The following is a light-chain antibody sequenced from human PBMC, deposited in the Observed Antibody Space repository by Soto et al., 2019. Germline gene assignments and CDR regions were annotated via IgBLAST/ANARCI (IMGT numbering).Light chain of an antibody. CDR2: EDI. CDR1: KLVDKY. Sequence: SSELTQPPSVSVSPGQTASVTCSGDKLVDKYVSWYQQKPGQSPVMVMYEDIKRPSGITERFSGSNSGNTATLTIAGTQAMDEADYYCQAWDTSSVVFGGGTKLTVL. V-gene: IGLV3-1*01. CDR3: QAWDTSSVV. J-gene: IGLJ2*01.